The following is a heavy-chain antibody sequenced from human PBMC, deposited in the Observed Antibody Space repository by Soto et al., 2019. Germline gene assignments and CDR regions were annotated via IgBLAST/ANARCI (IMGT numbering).Heavy chain of an antibody. CDR2: IFWNDDK. CDR3: AHTKAYYDDDSGHYFAAY. Sequence: QITLQESGPALVNPTQTLTLTCTFSGFSLTTSGVGVEWVRQPPGKPLEWLALIFWNDDKRYSPSLRSRLTITKDTSKNEVALIMTNMDPADTASYYCAHTKAYYDDDSGHYFAAYWGQGTLVTVSS. J-gene: IGHJ4*02. D-gene: IGHD3-22*01. CDR1: GFSLTTSGVG. V-gene: IGHV2-5*01.